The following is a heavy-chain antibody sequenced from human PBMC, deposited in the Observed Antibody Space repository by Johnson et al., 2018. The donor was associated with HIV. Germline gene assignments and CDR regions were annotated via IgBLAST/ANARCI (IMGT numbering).Heavy chain of an antibody. Sequence: VQLVESGGGLVKPGGSLRVSCVASGFTFSNAWMRWVRQAPGKGLEWVSVINTGGGTYYADSVKGRFTMSRDNSKNTLYQQMNSLRAEDTAVYYCARDRGIAARPFRYAFDIWGQGTMVTVSS. D-gene: IGHD6-6*01. V-gene: IGHV3-66*02. CDR2: INTGGGT. J-gene: IGHJ3*02. CDR1: GFTFSNAW. CDR3: ARDRGIAARPFRYAFDI.